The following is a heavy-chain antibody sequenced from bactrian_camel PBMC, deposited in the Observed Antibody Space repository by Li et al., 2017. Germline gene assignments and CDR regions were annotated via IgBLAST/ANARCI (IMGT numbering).Heavy chain of an antibody. J-gene: IGHJ4*01. CDR3: AGAIRWSGCSFKY. D-gene: IGHD3*01. V-gene: IGHV3S53*01. CDR1: GTTYSQYQ. Sequence: QVQLVESGGGSVQAGGSLRLACAASGTTYSQYQMGWFRQVPGKEREGVAAIDSDGSTAYADSVKGRFIISIDNAKNTVYLQMNGLKPEDTAMYYCAGAIRWSGCSFKYWGQGTQVTVS. CDR2: IDSDGST.